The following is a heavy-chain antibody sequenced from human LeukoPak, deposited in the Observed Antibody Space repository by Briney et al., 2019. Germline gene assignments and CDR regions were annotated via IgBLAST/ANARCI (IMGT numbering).Heavy chain of an antibody. CDR3: ARDYSEVKNWFDP. Sequence: ASVKVSCKASGGTFSSYAISWVRQAPGQGLEWMGWINPNSGGTNYAQKFQGRVTMTRDTSISTAYMELSRLRSDDTAVYYCARDYSEVKNWFDPWGQGTLVTVSS. J-gene: IGHJ5*02. CDR2: INPNSGGT. D-gene: IGHD5-18*01. V-gene: IGHV1-2*02. CDR1: GGTFSSYA.